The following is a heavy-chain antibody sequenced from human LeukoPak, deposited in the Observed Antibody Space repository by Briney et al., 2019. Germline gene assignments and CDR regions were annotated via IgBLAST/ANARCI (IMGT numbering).Heavy chain of an antibody. Sequence: SETLSLTCAVYGGSFSGYYWGWIRQPPGKGLEWIGSIYHSGSTYYNPSLKSRVTISVDTSKNQFSLKLSSVTAADTAVYYCARVDTAMVHLDVWGKGTTVTVSS. J-gene: IGHJ6*04. CDR1: GGSFSGYY. D-gene: IGHD5-18*01. CDR2: IYHSGST. V-gene: IGHV4-38-2*01. CDR3: ARVDTAMVHLDV.